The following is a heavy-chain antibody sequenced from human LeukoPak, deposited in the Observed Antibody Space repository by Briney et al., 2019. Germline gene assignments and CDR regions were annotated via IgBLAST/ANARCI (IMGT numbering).Heavy chain of an antibody. CDR2: INAGNGDT. J-gene: IGHJ5*02. CDR1: GYTFTTYA. Sequence: GASVKVSCKASGYTFTTYAIHWVRQAPGQRLEWMGWINAGNGDTKYSQKFQGRVTITSDTSASTAYMELSSLRSEDTAVYYCARGPYSSSSAVVFDPWGQGTLVTVSS. V-gene: IGHV1-3*01. D-gene: IGHD6-6*01. CDR3: ARGPYSSSSAVVFDP.